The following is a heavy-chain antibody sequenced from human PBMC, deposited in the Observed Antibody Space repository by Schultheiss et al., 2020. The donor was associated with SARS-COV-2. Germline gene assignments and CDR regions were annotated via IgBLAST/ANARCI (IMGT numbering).Heavy chain of an antibody. CDR1: GGSISSYY. CDR2: IYTTGST. J-gene: IGHJ4*02. CDR3: ASVLLWFGEFSLVY. Sequence: SETLSLTCTVFGGSISSYYWSWIRQPPGKGLEWIGYIYTTGSTNYNPSLKSRVTISVDTSKNQFSLKLSSVTAADTAVYYCASVLLWFGEFSLVYWGQGTLVTVSS. V-gene: IGHV4-4*08. D-gene: IGHD3-10*01.